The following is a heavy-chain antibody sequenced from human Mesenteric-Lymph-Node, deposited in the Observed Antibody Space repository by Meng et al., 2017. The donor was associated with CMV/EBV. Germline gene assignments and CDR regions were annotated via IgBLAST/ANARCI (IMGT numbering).Heavy chain of an antibody. CDR1: GYTFTGYY. D-gene: IGHD2-2*01. CDR3: ARSVVVPAARYYYYYGMDV. J-gene: IGHJ6*02. CDR2: INPNSGGT. Sequence: ASVKVSCKASGYTFTGYYMHWVRQAPGQGLEWMGWINPNSGGTNYAQKFQGRVTMTRDTSISTAYMELRSLRSDDTAVYYCARSVVVPAARYYYYYGMDVWGQGTTVTVSS. V-gene: IGHV1-2*02.